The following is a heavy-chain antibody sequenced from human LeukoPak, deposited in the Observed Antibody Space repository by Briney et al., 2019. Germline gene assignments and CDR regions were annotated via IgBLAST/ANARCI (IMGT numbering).Heavy chain of an antibody. CDR3: ARDQSPESITIFGVVIIGFDY. CDR1: GFTFTTYW. V-gene: IGHV3-21*01. Sequence: GGSLRLSCAASGFTFTTYWMHWVRQAPGKGLEWVSSISSSSSYIYYADSVKGRFTISRDNAKNSLYLQMNSLRAEDTAVYYCARDQSPESITIFGVVIIGFDYWGQGTLVTVSS. D-gene: IGHD3-3*01. J-gene: IGHJ4*02. CDR2: ISSSSSYI.